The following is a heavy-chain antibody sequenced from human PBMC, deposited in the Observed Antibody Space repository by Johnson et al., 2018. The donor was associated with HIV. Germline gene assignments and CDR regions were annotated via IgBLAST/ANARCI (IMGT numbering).Heavy chain of an antibody. Sequence: QVQLVESGGGVVQPGGSLRLSCAASAFTFSSYGMHWVRQAPGKGLEWVALIRYDGSNKYYADSVKGRFTISRDNSKNTLYLQMNSLRAEDTAVYYCAKDPGIAAAEDAFDIWGQGTMVTVSS. V-gene: IGHV3-30*02. D-gene: IGHD6-13*01. CDR2: IRYDGSNK. J-gene: IGHJ3*02. CDR3: AKDPGIAAAEDAFDI. CDR1: AFTFSSYG.